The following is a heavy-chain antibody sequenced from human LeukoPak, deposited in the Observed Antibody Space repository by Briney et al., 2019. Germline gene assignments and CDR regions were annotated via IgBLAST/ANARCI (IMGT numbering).Heavy chain of an antibody. CDR2: IYYNGST. CDR1: GGSISSSSYY. D-gene: IGHD3-22*01. J-gene: IGHJ4*02. Sequence: SETLSLTCTVSGGSISSSSYYWGWIRQPPGKGLEWIGSIYYNGSTYYNPSLKSRVTISVDTSKNQFSLKLSSVTAADTAVYYCARLRDYYDSSGYYWGQGTLVTVSS. V-gene: IGHV4-39*01. CDR3: ARLRDYYDSSGYY.